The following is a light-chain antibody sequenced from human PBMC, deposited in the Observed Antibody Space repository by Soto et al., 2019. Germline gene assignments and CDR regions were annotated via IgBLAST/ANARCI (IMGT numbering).Light chain of an antibody. CDR1: SSDIGGYDY. Sequence: QSVLTQPASVSGSPGQSITLSCTGTSSDIGGYDYVSWYQRHPGKAPKLIIYDVNNRPSGVSNRFSGSKSGNTASLTLSGLQAEYEADYYCSSYASGSSHVVFGGGTKLTVL. CDR3: SSYASGSSHVV. V-gene: IGLV2-14*01. J-gene: IGLJ2*01. CDR2: DVN.